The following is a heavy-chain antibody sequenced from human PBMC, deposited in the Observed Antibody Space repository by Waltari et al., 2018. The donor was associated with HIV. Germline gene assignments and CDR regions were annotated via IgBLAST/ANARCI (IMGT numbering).Heavy chain of an antibody. J-gene: IGHJ4*02. CDR2: ISSSDSNT. CDR1: GFSFSSYS. CDR3: ARTRGYSYGYGDY. Sequence: EVQLVESGGGLVPPGGSLRLSCSASGFSFSSYSLHWVRRAPGKGLEWVSFISSSDSNTDYADSVKGRFTISRDNAKNSLYLQMNSLRAEDTAVYYWARTRGYSYGYGDYWGQGTLVTVSS. D-gene: IGHD5-18*01. V-gene: IGHV3-48*01.